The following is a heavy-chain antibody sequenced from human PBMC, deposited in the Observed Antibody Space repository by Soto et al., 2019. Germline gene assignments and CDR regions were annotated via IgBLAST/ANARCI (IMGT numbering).Heavy chain of an antibody. D-gene: IGHD3-3*01. CDR2: IYPGDSDT. J-gene: IGHJ6*02. CDR1: GDRATSYW. V-gene: IGHV5-51*07. CDR3: ARQIFGVLGGMDV. Sequence: QTISGEGSGDRATSYWIGPEHQMPGKGLEWMGIIYPGDSDTRYSPSFQGQVTISADKSISTAYLQWSSLKASDTAMYYCARQIFGVLGGMDVWGQGTTVTVSS.